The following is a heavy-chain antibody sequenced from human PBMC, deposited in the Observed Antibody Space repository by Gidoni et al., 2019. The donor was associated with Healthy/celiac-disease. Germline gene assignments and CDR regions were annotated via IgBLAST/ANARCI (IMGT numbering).Heavy chain of an antibody. CDR3: AKGRYSGSSWIDY. CDR1: GFTFSSYG. CDR2: ISYDGSNK. J-gene: IGHJ4*02. D-gene: IGHD6-13*01. V-gene: IGHV3-30*18. Sequence: QVQLVESGGGVVQPGRSLRLSCAASGFTFSSYGMHWVRQAPGKGLEWVAVISYDGSNKYYADSVKGRFTISRDKSKNTLYLQMNSLRVEDTAVYNCAKGRYSGSSWIDYWGQGTLVTVSS.